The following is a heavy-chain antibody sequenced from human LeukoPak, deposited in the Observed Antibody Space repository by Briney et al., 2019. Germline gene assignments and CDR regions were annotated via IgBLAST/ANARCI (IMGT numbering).Heavy chain of an antibody. CDR3: ARERTTVTRPIDY. V-gene: IGHV4-39*07. CDR2: IYYSGST. D-gene: IGHD4-17*01. Sequence: PSETLSLTCTVSGGSISSSSYYWGWIRQPPGKGLEWIGSIYYSGSTYYNPSLKSRVTISVDTSKNQFSLKLSSVTAADTAVYYCARERTTVTRPIDYWGQGTLVTVSS. CDR1: GGSISSSSYY. J-gene: IGHJ4*02.